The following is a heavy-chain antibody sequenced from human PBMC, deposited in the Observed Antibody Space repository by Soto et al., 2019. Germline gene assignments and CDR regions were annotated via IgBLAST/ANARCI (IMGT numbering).Heavy chain of an antibody. V-gene: IGHV4-59*01. D-gene: IGHD6-19*01. CDR1: GGSISSYY. CDR3: GRDTVAGSYFDY. CDR2: IYYSGST. Sequence: SETLSLTCTVSGGSISSYYWSWIRQPPGKGLEWIGYIYYSGSTNYNPSLKSRVTISVDTSKNQFSLKLSSVTAADTAVYYCGRDTVAGSYFDYWGQGTLVTVSS. J-gene: IGHJ4*02.